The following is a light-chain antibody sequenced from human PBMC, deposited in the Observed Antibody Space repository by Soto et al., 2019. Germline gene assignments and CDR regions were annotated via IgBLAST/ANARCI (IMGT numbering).Light chain of an antibody. CDR1: QSFNSIY. CDR2: GAS. J-gene: IGKJ4*01. V-gene: IGKV3-20*01. Sequence: EIVLTQSPGTLSLSPGERATLSCRASQSFNSIYLAWYQQKPGQAPRLLIYGASTRATGIPARFSGGGSGTDFTLTISRLEPEDFAVYYCQQFSSYPLTFGGGTKVDIK. CDR3: QQFSSYPLT.